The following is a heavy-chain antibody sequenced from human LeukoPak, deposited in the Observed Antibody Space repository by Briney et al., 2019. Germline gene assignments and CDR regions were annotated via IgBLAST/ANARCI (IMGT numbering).Heavy chain of an antibody. CDR2: IYNSESI. CDR1: GGSISSYY. D-gene: IGHD1-26*01. J-gene: IGHJ4*02. V-gene: IGHV4-59*01. CDR3: ARGSGSTTPFPFDY. Sequence: SETLSLTCTVSGGSISSYYWSWIRQPPGKGLEWIGYIYNSESINYNPSLKSRVTISIETSKNQFSLKLSSVTAADTAVYYCARGSGSTTPFPFDYWGQGTLVTVSS.